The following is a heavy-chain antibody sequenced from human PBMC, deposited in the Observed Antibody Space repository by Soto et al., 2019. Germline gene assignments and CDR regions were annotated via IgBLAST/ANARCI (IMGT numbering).Heavy chain of an antibody. Sequence: EVQLVESGGGLVQPGGSLRLSCAASGFTFSSSWMHWVRQVPGKGLVWVSRINSDGSRISYADSVKGRFTISRDNAKNTLYLQMNSLRDEDTSVYYCARVANYYYGVDVWGQGTTVTVSS. J-gene: IGHJ6*02. V-gene: IGHV3-74*01. CDR3: ARVANYYYGVDV. CDR1: GFTFSSSW. CDR2: INSDGSRI.